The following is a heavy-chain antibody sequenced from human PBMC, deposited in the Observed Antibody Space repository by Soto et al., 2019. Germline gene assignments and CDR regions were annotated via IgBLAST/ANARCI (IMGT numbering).Heavy chain of an antibody. D-gene: IGHD2-15*01. CDR3: ARGIPGCCGGPTCYSGWFDP. Sequence: PSELLCLRCGVDEGSCVGLCGSRIRQTPGKGLEWIGEINHSGSTNHNPSLKSRVTISVDTSKNQFSLKLSSVTAADTAVYYCARGIPGCCGGPTCYSGWFDPLGQGTLVTVSS. CDR2: INHSGST. J-gene: IGHJ5*02. V-gene: IGHV4-34*01. CDR1: EGSCVGLC.